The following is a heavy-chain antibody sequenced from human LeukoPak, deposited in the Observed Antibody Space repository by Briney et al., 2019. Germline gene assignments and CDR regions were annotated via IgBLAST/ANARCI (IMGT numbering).Heavy chain of an antibody. J-gene: IGHJ6*02. CDR1: GFTFSAYA. V-gene: IGHV3-64*04. D-gene: IGHD2-2*01. Sequence: GGSLRLSCSASGFTFSAYAMHWVRQAPGKGLEYVSAISPNGGSTYYADSVKGRFTLSRDNSKNTLYLQMDSLRAEDTAVYYCAKGTQLLYYYYYGMDVWGQGTTVTVSS. CDR2: ISPNGGST. CDR3: AKGTQLLYYYYYGMDV.